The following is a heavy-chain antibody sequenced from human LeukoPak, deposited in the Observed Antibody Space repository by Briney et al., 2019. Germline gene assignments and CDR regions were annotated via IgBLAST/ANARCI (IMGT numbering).Heavy chain of an antibody. J-gene: IGHJ5*02. CDR1: GFTFSSYS. Sequence: PGGSLRLSCAASGFTFSSYSMNWVRQAPGKGLEWVSSISSSSSYIYYADSVKGRFTISRDNAKNSLYLQMNSLRAEDTAVYYCARVSRRYYYDSSGFPWGQGTLVTVSS. CDR2: ISSSSSYI. V-gene: IGHV3-21*01. D-gene: IGHD3-22*01. CDR3: ARVSRRYYYDSSGFP.